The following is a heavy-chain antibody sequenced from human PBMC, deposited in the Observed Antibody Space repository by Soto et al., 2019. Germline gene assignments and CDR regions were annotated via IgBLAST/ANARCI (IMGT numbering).Heavy chain of an antibody. CDR1: GYSFTSYW. Sequence: PGESLKISCKGSGYSFTSYWIGWVRQMPGKGLEWMGIIYPGDSDTRYSPSFQGQVTISADKSISTAYLQWSSLKASDTAMYYCARVSGYCSSTSCWEYYYYGMDVWGRGTTVTVSS. J-gene: IGHJ6*02. CDR3: ARVSGYCSSTSCWEYYYYGMDV. D-gene: IGHD2-2*03. CDR2: IYPGDSDT. V-gene: IGHV5-51*01.